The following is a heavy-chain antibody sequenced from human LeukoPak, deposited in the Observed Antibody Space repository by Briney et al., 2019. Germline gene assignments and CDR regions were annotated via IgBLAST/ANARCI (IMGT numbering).Heavy chain of an antibody. D-gene: IGHD3-22*01. CDR2: INTNTGSP. CDR3: VRGIDTTGYFNY. CDR1: GYTFSTYP. Sequence: ASVEVSCKASGYTFSTYPLNWVRQAPGQGLEWMGWINTNTGSPTYAQGLTGRFVFSLDTSVSTAFLQISSLKAEDSALYYCVRGIDTTGYFNYWGQGTLVTVSS. J-gene: IGHJ4*02. V-gene: IGHV7-4-1*02.